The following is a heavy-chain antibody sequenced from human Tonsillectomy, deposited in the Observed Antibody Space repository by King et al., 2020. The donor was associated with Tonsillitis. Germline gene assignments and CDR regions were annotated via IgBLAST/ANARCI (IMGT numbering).Heavy chain of an antibody. V-gene: IGHV1-46*01. J-gene: IGHJ5*02. CDR3: AREGFSGYQRYSWFDP. D-gene: IGHD3-22*01. CDR2: INPSDTST. Sequence: QLVQSGAEMKKPGASVKVSCKASGYTFMYYYMHWVRQAPGQGLEWLGIINPSDTSTYYAQKFQGRVTMTRDTSTSTVYMELSSLRSEDTAVYYCAREGFSGYQRYSWFDPWGQGTLVTVSS. CDR1: GYTFMYYY.